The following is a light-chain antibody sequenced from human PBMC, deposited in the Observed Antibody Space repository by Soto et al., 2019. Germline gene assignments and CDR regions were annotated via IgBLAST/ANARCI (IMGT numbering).Light chain of an antibody. CDR1: QSVSSN. J-gene: IGKJ2*01. CDR2: DVS. V-gene: IGKV3-15*01. CDR3: HQYNSWPRT. Sequence: IVMTQSPVTLSVSPGERATLSCRASQSVSSNLAWYQQQPGQAPRLLIYDVSIRANGIPARFTGSGSETEFTLTISSLQSEDFAVYYCHQYNSWPRTFGQGTKLEIK.